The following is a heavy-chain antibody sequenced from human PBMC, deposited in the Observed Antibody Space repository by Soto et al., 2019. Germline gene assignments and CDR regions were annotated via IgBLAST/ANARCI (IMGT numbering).Heavy chain of an antibody. CDR3: ARAMADIWPGYSLNWFNP. D-gene: IGHD3-9*01. Sequence: ASVKVSCKASGYTFTTYAIHWVRQAPGQRLEWMGWINAGNGNTKYSQKFQGRVTITRDTSASTAYMELSSLRSEDTAVYYCARAMADIWPGYSLNWFNPRGQGTLVT. CDR1: GYTFTTYA. V-gene: IGHV1-3*01. CDR2: INAGNGNT. J-gene: IGHJ5*02.